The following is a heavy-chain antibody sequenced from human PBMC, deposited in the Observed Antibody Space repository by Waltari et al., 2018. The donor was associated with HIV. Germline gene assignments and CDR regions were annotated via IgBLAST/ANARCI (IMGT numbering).Heavy chain of an antibody. Sequence: EVHLVQSGGGLVKPGGSLRVSCAASGFTFSIYSMNWVRQAPGKGREWVSSISSSSSYIYYADPVKGRFSISRDNAKNSLHLQMNNLRAEDTAVYYCARYTFRAVAGSLGACEIWGQGTMVTVSS. CDR2: ISSSSSYI. CDR3: ARYTFRAVAGSLGACEI. D-gene: IGHD2-15*01. J-gene: IGHJ3*02. CDR1: GFTFSIYS. V-gene: IGHV3-21*01.